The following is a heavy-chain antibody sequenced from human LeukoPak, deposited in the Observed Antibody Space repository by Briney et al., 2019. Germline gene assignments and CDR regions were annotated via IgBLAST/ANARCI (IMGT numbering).Heavy chain of an antibody. Sequence: GESLKISCKGSGYSFTSYWIGWVRQMPGKGLEWMGIIYPGDSDTRYSPSFQGQVTISADKSISTAYLQWSSLKASDTAMYYCARLHLFYDSSGYYFDYWGQGTLVTVYS. V-gene: IGHV5-51*01. D-gene: IGHD3-22*01. J-gene: IGHJ4*02. CDR3: ARLHLFYDSSGYYFDY. CDR2: IYPGDSDT. CDR1: GYSFTSYW.